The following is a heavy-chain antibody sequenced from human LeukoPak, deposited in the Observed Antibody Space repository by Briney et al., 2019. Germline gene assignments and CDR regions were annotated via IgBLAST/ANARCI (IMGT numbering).Heavy chain of an antibody. CDR1: GGSFSGYY. Sequence: SETLSLTCAVYGGSFSGYYWSWIRQPPGKGLEWIGEINHSGSTNYNPSLKSRVTISVDTSKNQFSLKLSSVTAADTAVYYCAREGEQQLDYYYYMDVWGKGTTVTVSS. V-gene: IGHV4-34*01. CDR3: AREGEQQLDYYYYMDV. J-gene: IGHJ6*03. CDR2: INHSGST. D-gene: IGHD6-13*01.